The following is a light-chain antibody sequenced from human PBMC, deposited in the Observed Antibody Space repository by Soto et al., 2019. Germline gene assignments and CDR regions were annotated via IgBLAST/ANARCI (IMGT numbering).Light chain of an antibody. V-gene: IGLV1-44*01. CDR3: AAWDDSLNGWV. CDR2: SND. CDR1: SSNIGSNT. Sequence: QLVLTQPPSASGTPGQRVTISCSGSSSNIGSNTVNWYQQLPGTAPKLLIYSNDQRPSGVPDRFSGSKSGTSASLATSGLQSEDEADYYCAAWDDSLNGWVFGGGTRSPS. J-gene: IGLJ3*02.